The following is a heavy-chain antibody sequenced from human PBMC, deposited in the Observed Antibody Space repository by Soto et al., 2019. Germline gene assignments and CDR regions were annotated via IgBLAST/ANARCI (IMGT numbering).Heavy chain of an antibody. CDR1: GGSISSGGYS. CDR3: ARSSHIVVVPAANNWFDP. D-gene: IGHD2-2*01. J-gene: IGHJ5*02. CDR2: IYHSGST. V-gene: IGHV4-30-2*01. Sequence: SETLSLTCAVSGGSISSGGYSWSWIRQPPGKGLEWIGYIYHSGSTYYNPSLKSRVTVSVDTSKNQFSLKLSSVTAADTAVYYCARSSHIVVVPAANNWFDPWGQGTLVTVSS.